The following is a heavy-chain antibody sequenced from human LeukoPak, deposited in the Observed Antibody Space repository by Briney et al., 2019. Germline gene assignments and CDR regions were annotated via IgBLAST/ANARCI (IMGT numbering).Heavy chain of an antibody. CDR3: PRPFFSVGIYSNAFII. V-gene: IGHV4-59*08. D-gene: IGHD1-26*01. CDR1: GGSIRSYY. CDR2: IYYSGST. Sequence: SETLSLTCTVSGGSIRSYYCSWVRQPPGKGLEWIGYIYYSGSTNYNPSLKSRVTISIDTSKHQFSLKLSSGTAPAPPWYNFPRPFFSVGIYSNAFIIWGKGQMLTV. J-gene: IGHJ3*02.